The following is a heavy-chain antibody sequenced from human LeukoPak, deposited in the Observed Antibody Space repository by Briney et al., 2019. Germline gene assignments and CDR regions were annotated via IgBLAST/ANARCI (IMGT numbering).Heavy chain of an antibody. V-gene: IGHV3-53*01. D-gene: IGHD3-22*01. CDR3: ARGGDSSGSIRSAFDI. Sequence: PGRSLRLSCAASGFTVSSNYMSWVRRAPGKGLEWVSVISSSGITYSADSVKGRFTISRDNSKNMVCLQMNSLRAEDTAVYYCARGGDSSGSIRSAFDIWGQGTKVTVSS. CDR1: GFTVSSNY. CDR2: ISSSGIT. J-gene: IGHJ3*02.